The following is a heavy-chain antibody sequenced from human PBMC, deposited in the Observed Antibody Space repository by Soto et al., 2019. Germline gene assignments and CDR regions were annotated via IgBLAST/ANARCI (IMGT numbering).Heavy chain of an antibody. CDR3: ARDNNVLPGGYFDY. CDR1: GGSISSGGDS. D-gene: IGHD3-10*01. J-gene: IGHJ4*02. Sequence: QLQLQESGSGLVKPSQTLSLTCAVSGGSISSGGDSWSWIRQPPGKGLEWIGYIYHSGSTYYNPSLKSRVTISVDRSKNQFSLKLSSVTAADTAVYYCARDNNVLPGGYFDYWGQGTLVTVSS. V-gene: IGHV4-30-2*01. CDR2: IYHSGST.